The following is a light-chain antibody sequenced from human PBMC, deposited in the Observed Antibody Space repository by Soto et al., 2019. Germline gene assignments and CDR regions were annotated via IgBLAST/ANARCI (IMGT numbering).Light chain of an antibody. V-gene: IGKV4-1*01. CDR3: QQYSSTLLT. CDR2: WAS. J-gene: IGKJ4*01. Sequence: DIVMTQSPDSLAVFLGERATINCKSSQSVLFSSNNKNYLAWYQQKPGQPPKLLIYWASTREVGVPDRFSGSGSGTDFTLTISSVQAEDVAVYYCQQYSSTLLTVGGGTKVEIK. CDR1: QSVLFSSNNKNY.